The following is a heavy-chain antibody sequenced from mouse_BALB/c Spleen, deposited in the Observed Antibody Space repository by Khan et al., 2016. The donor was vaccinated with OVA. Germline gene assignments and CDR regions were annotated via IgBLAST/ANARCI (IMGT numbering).Heavy chain of an antibody. CDR1: GYTFTSYG. V-gene: IGHV1S41*01. D-gene: IGHD1-1*01. J-gene: IGHJ4*01. CDR3: DSENYYGRTCYAMDY. CDR2: ITTGSGST. Sequence: DLVKPGASVKLSCKASGYTFTSYGINWIKQRPGQGLEWIGRITTGSGSTQYNEIFKGQVTLTVDTSSSTAYIQISSLSYEGSAVSSSDSENYYGRTCYAMDYWGQGTSVTVSS.